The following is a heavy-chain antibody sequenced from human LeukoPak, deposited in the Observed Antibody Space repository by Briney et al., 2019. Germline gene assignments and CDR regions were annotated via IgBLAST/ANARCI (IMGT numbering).Heavy chain of an antibody. Sequence: SEALSLTCTVSGVSISSYYWSWIRQPPGKGLEWIGYIYYSGSTNYNPSLKSRVTISLDTSKNQFSLKLSSVTAADTAVYYCARHDGSSWYYAFDVWGQGTMVTVSS. CDR2: IYYSGST. J-gene: IGHJ3*01. CDR3: ARHDGSSWYYAFDV. D-gene: IGHD6-13*01. V-gene: IGHV4-59*08. CDR1: GVSISSYY.